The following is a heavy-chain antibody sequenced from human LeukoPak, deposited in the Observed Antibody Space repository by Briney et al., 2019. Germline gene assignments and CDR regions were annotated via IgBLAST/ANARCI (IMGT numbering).Heavy chain of an antibody. CDR3: ARGTTVLAFDP. V-gene: IGHV1-2*02. Sequence: ASVKVSFKAFGYTFTVYYMHWVRQAPGQGVEWMGWINPNSGGTNYAQKFQGRVTMTRDTSISTAYMELSRLRSDDTAVYYCARGTTVLAFDPWGQGTLVTVSS. J-gene: IGHJ5*02. CDR1: GYTFTVYY. CDR2: INPNSGGT. D-gene: IGHD4-17*01.